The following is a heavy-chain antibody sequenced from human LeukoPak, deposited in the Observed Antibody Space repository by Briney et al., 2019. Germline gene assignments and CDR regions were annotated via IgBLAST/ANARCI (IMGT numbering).Heavy chain of an antibody. V-gene: IGHV4-59*08. D-gene: IGHD1-14*01. CDR1: GGSISSYY. Sequence: PSETLSLTCTVSGGSISSYYWSWLRQPPGKGLEWIGYIYYSGSTNYNPSLKSRVTISVDTSKNQFSLKLSSVTAADTAVYYCARHVGTSHRSYYFDYWGQGTLVTVSS. J-gene: IGHJ4*02. CDR2: IYYSGST. CDR3: ARHVGTSHRSYYFDY.